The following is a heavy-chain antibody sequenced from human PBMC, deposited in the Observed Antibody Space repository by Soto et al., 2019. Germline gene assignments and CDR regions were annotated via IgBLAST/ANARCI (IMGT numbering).Heavy chain of an antibody. V-gene: IGHV4-59*01. CDR3: ARVLIAVAGKNWFDP. D-gene: IGHD6-19*01. CDR2: IYYSGST. J-gene: IGHJ5*02. CDR1: GGSISSYY. Sequence: PSETLSVTCTVSGGSISSYYWSWIRQPPGKGLEWIGYIYYSGSTNYNPSLRSRVTISVDTSKNQFSLKLSSVTAADTAVYYCARVLIAVAGKNWFDPWGQGTLVTVSS.